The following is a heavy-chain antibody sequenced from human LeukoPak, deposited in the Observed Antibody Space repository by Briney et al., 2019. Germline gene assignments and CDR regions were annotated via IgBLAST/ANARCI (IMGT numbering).Heavy chain of an antibody. CDR2: IWYDGTHI. CDR1: GFTFSSYG. Sequence: GGSLRLSCAASGFTFSSYGMHWVRQAPGKGPEWVAVIWYDGTHIFYADSVKGRFTISRDNSKNTLYLQMNSRRAEDTAVYYCVRDPYEAYWGQGTLVTVSS. V-gene: IGHV3-33*08. D-gene: IGHD5-12*01. CDR3: VRDPYEAY. J-gene: IGHJ4*02.